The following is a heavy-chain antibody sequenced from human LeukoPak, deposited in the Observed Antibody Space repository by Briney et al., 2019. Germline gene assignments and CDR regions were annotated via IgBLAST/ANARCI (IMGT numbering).Heavy chain of an antibody. V-gene: IGHV3-21*01. CDR3: ARLVLLENYYYYGMDV. D-gene: IGHD6-13*01. CDR1: GFTFSSYS. Sequence: GGSLRLSCAASGFTFSSYSMNWVRQAPGKGLEWVSSISSSSSYIYYADSVKGRFTISRDNAKNSLYLQMNSIRAEDTAVYYCARLVLLENYYYYGMDVWGQGTTVTVSS. CDR2: ISSSSSYI. J-gene: IGHJ6*02.